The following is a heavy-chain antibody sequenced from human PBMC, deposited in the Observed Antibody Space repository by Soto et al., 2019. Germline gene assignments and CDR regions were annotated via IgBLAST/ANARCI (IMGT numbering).Heavy chain of an antibody. Sequence: QEQLVESGGGVVQPGRSLRLSCAASGFTFSDYAMHWVRQAPGKGLEWVAVIWHDGTNKYYADSVKGRFTISRDNSKNTLYLQTNSLRAEDTAVYYCTRPALLVTTFDSWGQGILVTVSS. CDR3: TRPALLVTTFDS. CDR1: GFTFSDYA. V-gene: IGHV3-33*01. D-gene: IGHD4-17*01. J-gene: IGHJ4*02. CDR2: IWHDGTNK.